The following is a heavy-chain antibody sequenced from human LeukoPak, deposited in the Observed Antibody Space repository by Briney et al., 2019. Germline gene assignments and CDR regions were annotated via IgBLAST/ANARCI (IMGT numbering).Heavy chain of an antibody. J-gene: IGHJ4*02. CDR2: INPNSGGT. CDR3: ARDPITLWFGELSFDY. CDR1: GYTFIGYY. Sequence: GASVNVSCKTSGYTFIGYYMHWVRQAPGQGLEWMGWINPNSGGTNYAQKFQGRVTMTRDTSISTAYMELSRLRSDDTAVYYCARDPITLWFGELSFDYWGQGTLVTVSS. D-gene: IGHD3-10*01. V-gene: IGHV1-2*02.